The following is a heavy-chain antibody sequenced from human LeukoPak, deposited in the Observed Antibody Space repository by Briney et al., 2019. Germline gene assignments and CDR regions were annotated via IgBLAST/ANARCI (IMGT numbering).Heavy chain of an antibody. Sequence: PGGSLRLSCAASGFTFSSYAMSWVRPAPGKGLELGSAIIVSGGSTYHADSVKGPFTISRDNSKNTLYLQMNSLRAEDTAVYYCANLPAQDVDWEYWFDPWGQGTLVTVSS. CDR2: IIVSGGST. J-gene: IGHJ5*02. CDR3: ANLPAQDVDWEYWFDP. D-gene: IGHD3-9*01. CDR1: GFTFSSYA. V-gene: IGHV3-23*01.